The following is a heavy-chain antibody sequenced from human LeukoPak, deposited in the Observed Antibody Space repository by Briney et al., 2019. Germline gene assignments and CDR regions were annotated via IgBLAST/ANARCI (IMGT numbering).Heavy chain of an antibody. D-gene: IGHD3-22*01. CDR3: ARLAYYYDSSGYYYLAFDY. V-gene: IGHV4-39*07. J-gene: IGHJ4*02. Sequence: SETLSLTCTVSGGSISSTRYYWSWIRQPPGKGLEWIGEINHSGSTNYNPSLKSRATISVDTSKNQFSLKLSSVTAADTAVYYCARLAYYYDSSGYYYLAFDYWGQGTLVTVSS. CDR2: INHSGST. CDR1: GGSISSTRYY.